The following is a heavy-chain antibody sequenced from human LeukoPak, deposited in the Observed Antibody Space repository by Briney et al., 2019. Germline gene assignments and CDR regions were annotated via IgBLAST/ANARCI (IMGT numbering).Heavy chain of an antibody. CDR3: ARRYFGPREFDP. J-gene: IGHJ5*02. Sequence: SETLSLTCTVSGGSISSNSYYWGWIRQPPGKGLEWIGSIYYSGSTYYNPSLKSRVTISVDTSKNQFSLKLRSVTAADTAVYYCARRYFGPREFDPWGQGTLVTVSS. CDR1: GGSISSNSYY. CDR2: IYYSGST. D-gene: IGHD3-9*01. V-gene: IGHV4-39*01.